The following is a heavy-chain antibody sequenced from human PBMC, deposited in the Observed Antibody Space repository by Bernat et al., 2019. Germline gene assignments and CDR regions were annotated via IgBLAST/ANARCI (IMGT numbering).Heavy chain of an antibody. V-gene: IGHV4-59*01. CDR3: ARDLGPSYSSGWYGWFDP. CDR1: GGSISSYY. Sequence: QVQLQESGPGLVKPSETLSLTCTVSGGSISSYYWSWIRQPPVKGLEWIGYIDYSGSTNYNPSLKSRVTISVDTSKNQCSLQLSSVSAADPAVYYCARDLGPSYSSGWYGWFDPWGQGTLVTVSS. J-gene: IGHJ5*02. CDR2: IDYSGST. D-gene: IGHD6-19*01.